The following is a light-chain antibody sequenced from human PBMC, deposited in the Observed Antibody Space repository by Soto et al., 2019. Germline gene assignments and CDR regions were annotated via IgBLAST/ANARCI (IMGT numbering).Light chain of an antibody. Sequence: DIVMTQSPDSLAVSLGASATINCKPRPGTSYTSNHPTYLAWYQRKPGQPPTLLISLASTRESEVPDRFSGSGSGTHFARTISSLEAEDVAAYFCQQYYITPYTFGQGTKLEI. V-gene: IGKV4-1*01. CDR3: QQYYITPYT. J-gene: IGKJ2*01. CDR2: LAS. CDR1: PGTSYTSNHPTY.